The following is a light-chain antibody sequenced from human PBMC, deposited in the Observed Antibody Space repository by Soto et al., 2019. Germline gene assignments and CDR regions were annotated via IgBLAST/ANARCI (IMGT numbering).Light chain of an antibody. CDR2: DAS. V-gene: IGKV1-33*01. J-gene: IGKJ3*01. CDR1: QDITNS. CDR3: QQYDNLPLT. Sequence: DIQMTQSPSSLSASVGDRVTITCQASQDITNSLNWYQQKPGKAPKVLIYDASILETGAPSRFSGSGSGTDITFTISSLQPEDIATYYCQQYDNLPLTFGPGTKVDIE.